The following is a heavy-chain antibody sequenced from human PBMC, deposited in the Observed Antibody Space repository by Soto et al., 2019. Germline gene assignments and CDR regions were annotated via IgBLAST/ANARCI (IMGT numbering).Heavy chain of an antibody. CDR1: GFTFSSFA. J-gene: IGHJ4*02. Sequence: QVQLVESGGGVVQPGGSLRLSCAASGFTFSSFALHWVRQAPGKGLEWVAVISSDGRNKYYADSMKGRFTISRDASKNTLYLQMNSLRAEDTAVYYCAKDGGPLVVVVAALSYWGQGTLVTVSS. V-gene: IGHV3-30*18. CDR2: ISSDGRNK. D-gene: IGHD2-15*01. CDR3: AKDGGPLVVVVAALSY.